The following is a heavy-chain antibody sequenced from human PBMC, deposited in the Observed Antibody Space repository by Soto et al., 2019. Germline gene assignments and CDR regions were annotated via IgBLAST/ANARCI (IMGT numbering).Heavy chain of an antibody. CDR2: ISGSGGST. D-gene: IGHD5-12*01. V-gene: IGHV3-23*01. J-gene: IGHJ4*02. CDR3: AKGVGSGSGYERFDY. Sequence: GGSLRLSCAASGFTFSSYAMSWVRQAPGKGLEWVSAISGSGGSTYYADSVKGRFTISRDNSKNTLYLQMNSLRAEDTAVYYCAKGVGSGSGYERFDYWGQGTLVTVSS. CDR1: GFTFSSYA.